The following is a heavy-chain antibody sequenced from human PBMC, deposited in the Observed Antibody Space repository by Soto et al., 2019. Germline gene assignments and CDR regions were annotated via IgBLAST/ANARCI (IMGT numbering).Heavy chain of an antibody. Sequence: PSETLSLTCTVSGGSISSSSYYWGWIRQPPGKGLEWIGSINYSGNTYYNPSLKSRVTISVDTSKNQFSLKLSSVTAADTAVYYCARDGVNRRQYYFDYWGQGTLVTVSS. J-gene: IGHJ4*02. D-gene: IGHD3-16*01. CDR3: ARDGVNRRQYYFDY. V-gene: IGHV4-39*07. CDR1: GGSISSSSYY. CDR2: INYSGNT.